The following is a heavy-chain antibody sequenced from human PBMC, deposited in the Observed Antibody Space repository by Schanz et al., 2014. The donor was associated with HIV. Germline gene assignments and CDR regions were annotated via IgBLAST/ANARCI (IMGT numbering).Heavy chain of an antibody. V-gene: IGHV4-59*11. Sequence: QVHLQESGPGLVKPSETLSLTCTVSGGSISGRYWSWIRQAPGKGLEWVGYIYYIGTPNYNPSLKSRVTMSVDTSKNQLSLRLTSVTVADTGVYYCARIGANGDRSPYYFDYWGQGALVTVSS. D-gene: IGHD3-16*01. CDR1: GGSISGRY. CDR3: ARIGANGDRSPYYFDY. J-gene: IGHJ4*02. CDR2: IYYIGTP.